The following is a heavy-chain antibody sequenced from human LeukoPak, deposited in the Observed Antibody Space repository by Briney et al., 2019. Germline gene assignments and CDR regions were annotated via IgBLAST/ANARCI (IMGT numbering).Heavy chain of an antibody. CDR1: GDSISAYY. D-gene: IGHD6-6*01. V-gene: IGHV4-4*07. CDR3: ARDFSSSSTVYYYYYMDV. Sequence: NPSETLSLTCTVSGDSISAYYWSWIRQPAGRGLEWIGRIHASGSTRYNPSLKSRVTMSVDTSKNQFSLKLTSVTAADTAIYYCARDFSSSSTVYYYYYMDVWGKGTTVTVSS. J-gene: IGHJ6*03. CDR2: IHASGST.